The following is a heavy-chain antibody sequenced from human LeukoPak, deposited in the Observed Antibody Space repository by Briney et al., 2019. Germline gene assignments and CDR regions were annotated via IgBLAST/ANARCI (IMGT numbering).Heavy chain of an antibody. J-gene: IGHJ4*02. V-gene: IGHV3-23*01. Sequence: GGSLRLSCTASGFSFRNSAMSWVRQVPGKGLERVSTISSGGGSTYFADSVKGRFTISRDNSKNTLYLQTNSLRAEDTATYYCATDLRLLEWPGDYWGQGTLVTVSS. CDR3: ATDLRLLEWPGDY. CDR1: GFSFRNSA. CDR2: ISSGGGST. D-gene: IGHD3-3*01.